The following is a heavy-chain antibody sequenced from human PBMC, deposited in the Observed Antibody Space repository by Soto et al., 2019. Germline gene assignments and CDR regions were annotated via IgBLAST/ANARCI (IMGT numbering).Heavy chain of an antibody. J-gene: IGHJ4*02. Sequence: LRLSCAASGFTFTAYAMSWVRQAPGKGLEWVSVISKNGDEEYYADSVTGRFTISRDSSNNLLYLRMSSLRVEDTAVYYCASYVRGPAFYLDSWGQGTLVTVS. CDR1: GFTFTAYA. D-gene: IGHD3-10*02. V-gene: IGHV3-23*01. CDR2: ISKNGDEE. CDR3: ASYVRGPAFYLDS.